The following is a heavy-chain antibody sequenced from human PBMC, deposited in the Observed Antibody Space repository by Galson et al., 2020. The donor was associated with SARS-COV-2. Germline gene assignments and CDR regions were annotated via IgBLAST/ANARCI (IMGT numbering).Heavy chain of an antibody. Sequence: GESLRISCAASGFRFSSYAMSWERQAPGKGQEGGTANSGRCGSTNYADSVKGRFTISRANYKNTLYLQMNSLRAEDTDVYYCAKDPYYYDSSGYYRNWFDPWGQGTLVTVSS. D-gene: IGHD3-22*01. V-gene: IGHV3-23*01. CDR3: AKDPYYYDSSGYYRNWFDP. J-gene: IGHJ5*02. CDR1: GFRFSSYA. CDR2: NSGRCGST.